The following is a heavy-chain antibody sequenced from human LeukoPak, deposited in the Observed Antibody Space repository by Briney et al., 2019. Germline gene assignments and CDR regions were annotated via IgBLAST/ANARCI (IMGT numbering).Heavy chain of an antibody. Sequence: SETLSLTCTVSGYSISSGYYWGWIRQPPGQGLEWIGSIYHSGSTYYNPSLKSRVTISVDTSKNQFSLKLSSVTAADTAVYYCARDGLRYFDWLLFPNWFDPWGQGTLVTVSS. CDR3: ARDGLRYFDWLLFPNWFDP. CDR1: GYSISSGYY. V-gene: IGHV4-38-2*02. J-gene: IGHJ5*02. CDR2: IYHSGST. D-gene: IGHD3-9*01.